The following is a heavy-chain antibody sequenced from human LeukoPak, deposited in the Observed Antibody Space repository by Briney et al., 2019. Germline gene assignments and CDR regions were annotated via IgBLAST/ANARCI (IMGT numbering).Heavy chain of an antibody. CDR2: INHDGSEE. V-gene: IGHV3-7*01. J-gene: IGHJ4*02. CDR1: GFTFNTYR. CDR3: ARDLYYYDSGGYYRGLDY. D-gene: IGHD3-22*01. Sequence: GGSLRLSCAASGFTFNTYRMSWVRQAPGKGLEWVANINHDGSEENYVDSVKGRFTISRDNAKGSLSLQMNSLRGEDTAVYYCARDLYYYDSGGYYRGLDYWGQGTLVTVSS.